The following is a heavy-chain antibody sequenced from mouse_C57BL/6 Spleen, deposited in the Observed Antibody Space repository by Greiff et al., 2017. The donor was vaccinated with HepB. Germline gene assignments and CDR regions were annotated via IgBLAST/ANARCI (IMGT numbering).Heavy chain of an antibody. D-gene: IGHD2-2*01. V-gene: IGHV2-9-1*01. CDR1: GFSLTSYA. CDR3: ARNYVLVTDYAMDY. Sequence: VQLKESGPGLVAPSQSLSITCTVSGFSLTSYAISWVRQPPGKGLEWLGVIWPGGGTNYNLALKSRLSISKDNSKSQVFLKKNSLQTDDTARYYCARNYVLVTDYAMDYWGEGTSVAVSA. J-gene: IGHJ4*01. CDR2: IWPGGGT.